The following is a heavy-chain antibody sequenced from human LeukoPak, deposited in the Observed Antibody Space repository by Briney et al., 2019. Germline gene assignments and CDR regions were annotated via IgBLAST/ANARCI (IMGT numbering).Heavy chain of an antibody. V-gene: IGHV4-59*01. D-gene: IGHD2-2*01. J-gene: IGHJ4*02. CDR1: PGSIRSYY. CDR3: AKIVGLPATMAYFDY. CDR2: IFNSGNT. Sequence: SETLSLTCTVSPGSIRSYYWSWIRQPPGKGLELIGYIFNSGNTNYNPSLKSRITVSLDTSKSQFSLRLSSVTAADTAVYYCAKIVGLPATMAYFDYWGQGILITVSS.